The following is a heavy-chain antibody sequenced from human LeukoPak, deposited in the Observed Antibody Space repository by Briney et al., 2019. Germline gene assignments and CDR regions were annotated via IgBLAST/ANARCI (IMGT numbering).Heavy chain of an antibody. Sequence: GRSLRLSCAASGFTFNTYGMHWVRQAPGKGLEWVAVISYDGSNKYYADSVKGRFTISRDNSKNTLYLQMNSLRAEDTAVYYCAREENTQDAFDIWGQGTMVTVSS. D-gene: IGHD2-2*02. CDR2: ISYDGSNK. CDR1: GFTFNTYG. J-gene: IGHJ3*02. CDR3: AREENTQDAFDI. V-gene: IGHV3-30*03.